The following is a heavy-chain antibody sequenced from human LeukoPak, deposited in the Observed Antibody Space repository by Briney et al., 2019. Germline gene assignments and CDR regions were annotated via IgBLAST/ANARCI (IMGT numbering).Heavy chain of an antibody. CDR1: GFTVSSDY. Sequence: PGGSLRLSCAASGFTVSSDYMTWVRQAPGKGLEWVSIIYSADTTYYADSVRGRFTISRDNSKNTLYLQMNSLRAEDSAVYYCAREDRWMGGFDYWGQGTLVTVPS. CDR3: AREDRWMGGFDY. CDR2: IYSADTT. D-gene: IGHD2-15*01. V-gene: IGHV3-66*01. J-gene: IGHJ4*02.